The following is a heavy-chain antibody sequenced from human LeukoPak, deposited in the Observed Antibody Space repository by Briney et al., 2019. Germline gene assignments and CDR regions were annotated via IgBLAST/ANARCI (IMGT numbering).Heavy chain of an antibody. CDR3: ARGRRGSQRAFDI. Sequence: SETLSLTCAVYGGSFSGYYWSWIRQLPGKGLEWIGEINHSGSTNYNPSLKSRVTISVDTSKNQFSLKLSSVTAADTAVYYCARGRRGSQRAFDIWGQGTMVTVSS. V-gene: IGHV4-34*01. J-gene: IGHJ3*02. CDR1: GGSFSGYY. CDR2: INHSGST. D-gene: IGHD1-14*01.